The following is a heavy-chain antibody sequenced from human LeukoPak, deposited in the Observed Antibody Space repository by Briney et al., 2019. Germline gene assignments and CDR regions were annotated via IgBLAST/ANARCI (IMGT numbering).Heavy chain of an antibody. CDR1: GGSISSYY. V-gene: IGHV4-59*08. Sequence: PSETLFLTCTVSGGSISSYYWSWIRQPPGKGPEWIGYIYYSGSTNYNPSLKSRVTISVDTSKNQFSLKLSSVTAADTAVYYCARHSHDYGGTDYWGQGTLVTVSS. J-gene: IGHJ4*02. CDR2: IYYSGST. CDR3: ARHSHDYGGTDY. D-gene: IGHD4-23*01.